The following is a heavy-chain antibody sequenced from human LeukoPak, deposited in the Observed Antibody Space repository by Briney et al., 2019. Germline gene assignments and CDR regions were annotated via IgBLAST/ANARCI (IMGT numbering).Heavy chain of an antibody. D-gene: IGHD3-10*01. J-gene: IGHJ3*02. CDR1: GFTFRNYV. V-gene: IGHV3-7*01. CDR2: IKQDGSEK. Sequence: GGSLRLSCAASGFTFRNYVIHWVRQAPGKGLEWVANIKQDGSEKYYVDSVKGRFTISRDNAKNSLYLQMNSLRAEDTAVYYCARDRGYYGSGSYYANDAFDIWGQGTMVTVSS. CDR3: ARDRGYYGSGSYYANDAFDI.